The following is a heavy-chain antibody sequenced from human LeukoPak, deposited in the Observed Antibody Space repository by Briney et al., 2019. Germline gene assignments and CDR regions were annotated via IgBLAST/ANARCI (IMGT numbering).Heavy chain of an antibody. CDR2: ISAYNGNT. J-gene: IGHJ3*02. CDR3: ARGWGFIVGATRGDAFDI. CDR1: GYTFTSYG. D-gene: IGHD1-26*01. V-gene: IGHV1-18*01. Sequence: GASVKVSCKASGYTFTSYGISWVRQAPGQGLEWMGWISAYNGNTNYAQKLQGRVTMTTDTSTSTAYMELRSLRSEDTAVYYCARGWGFIVGATRGDAFDIWGQGTMVTVSS.